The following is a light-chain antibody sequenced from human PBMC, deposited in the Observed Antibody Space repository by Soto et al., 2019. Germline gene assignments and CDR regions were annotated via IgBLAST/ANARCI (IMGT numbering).Light chain of an antibody. CDR1: SSDVGGYNY. CDR3: SSDAGSNNLGV. V-gene: IGLV2-8*01. CDR2: EVS. J-gene: IGLJ3*02. Sequence: QSVLTQPPSASGSRGQSVTISCTGTSSDVGGYNYVSWYQQHPGKAPKLMIYEVSKRPSGVPDRFSGSKSGNTASLTVSGLQPEDEADYYCSSDAGSNNLGVFGGGTQLTVL.